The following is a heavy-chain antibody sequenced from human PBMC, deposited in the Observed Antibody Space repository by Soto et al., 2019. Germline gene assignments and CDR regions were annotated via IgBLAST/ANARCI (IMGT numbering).Heavy chain of an antibody. CDR2: ISSDGSST. CDR3: ARGPYCISTSCYDWFDP. D-gene: IGHD2-2*01. J-gene: IGHJ5*02. V-gene: IGHV3-74*01. CDR1: GFTFSTYW. Sequence: PGGSLRLSCAASGFTFSTYWMHWVRQAPGKGLVWVSRISSDGSSTTYADSVKGRFTIPRDNAKNTLYMQMDSLRAEDTAVYYCARGPYCISTSCYDWFDPWGQGTLVTVSS.